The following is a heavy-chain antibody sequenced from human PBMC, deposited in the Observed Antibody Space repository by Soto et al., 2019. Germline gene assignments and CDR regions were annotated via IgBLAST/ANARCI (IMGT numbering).Heavy chain of an antibody. V-gene: IGHV4-59*01. CDR1: GGSISSYY. Sequence: SQTLSLTCTVSGGSISSYYWSWIRQPPWKGLEWIGYIYYSGSTNYNPSLKSRVTISVDTSKNQFSLKLSSVTAADTAVYYCARMLAYCGGDCPIDYWGQGTLVTVSS. CDR2: IYYSGST. CDR3: ARMLAYCGGDCPIDY. J-gene: IGHJ4*02. D-gene: IGHD2-21*02.